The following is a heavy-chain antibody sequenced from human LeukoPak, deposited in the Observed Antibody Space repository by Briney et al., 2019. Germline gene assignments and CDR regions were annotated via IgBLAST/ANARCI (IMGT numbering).Heavy chain of an antibody. Sequence: SETLSLTCAVYGGSFSGYYWSWIRQPPGKGLEWIREINHSGSTNYNPSLKSRVTISVDTSKNQFSLKLSSVTAADTAVYYCASRIIAAAVLFRDYWGQGTLVTVSS. J-gene: IGHJ4*02. CDR1: GGSFSGYY. V-gene: IGHV4-34*01. CDR3: ASRIIAAAVLFRDY. CDR2: INHSGST. D-gene: IGHD6-13*01.